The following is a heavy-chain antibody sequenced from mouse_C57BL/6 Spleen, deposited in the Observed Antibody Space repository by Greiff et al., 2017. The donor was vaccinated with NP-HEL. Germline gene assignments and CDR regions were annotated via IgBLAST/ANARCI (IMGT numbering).Heavy chain of an antibody. Sequence: VQLQQSGPELVKPGASVKISCKASGYAYSSSWMNWVKQRPGKGLEWIGRIYPGDGDTNYNGKFKGKATLTADKSSSTAYMQLSSLTSEDSAVYFCAREATVASYFDYWGQGTTLTVSS. CDR1: GYAYSSSW. J-gene: IGHJ2*01. CDR3: AREATVASYFDY. V-gene: IGHV1-82*01. D-gene: IGHD1-1*01. CDR2: IYPGDGDT.